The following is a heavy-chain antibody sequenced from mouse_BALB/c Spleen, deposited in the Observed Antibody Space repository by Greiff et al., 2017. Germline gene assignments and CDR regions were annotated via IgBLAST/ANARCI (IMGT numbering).Heavy chain of an antibody. CDR1: GFTFSSFG. V-gene: IGHV5-17*02. CDR2: ISSGSSTI. J-gene: IGHJ3*01. Sequence: EVKLVESGGGLVQPGGSRKLSCAASGFTFSSFGMHWVRQAPEKGLEWVAYISSGSSTIYYADTVKGRFTISRDNPKNTLFLQMTSLRSEDTAMYYCASYGNYVAYWGQGTLVTVSA. CDR3: ASYGNYVAY. D-gene: IGHD2-1*01.